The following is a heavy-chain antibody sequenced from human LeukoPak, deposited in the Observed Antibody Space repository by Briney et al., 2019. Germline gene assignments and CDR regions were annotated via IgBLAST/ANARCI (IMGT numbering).Heavy chain of an antibody. Sequence: SETLSLTCTVSGGSISSGSYYWSWIRQPAGKGLEWIGRIYTSGSTNYNPSLKSRVTISVDTSKNQFSLKLSSVTAADTAVYYCARGRRGITGTTHFDYWGQGTLVTVSS. D-gene: IGHD1-7*01. CDR1: GGSISSGSYY. CDR3: ARGRRGITGTTHFDY. CDR2: IYTSGST. J-gene: IGHJ4*02. V-gene: IGHV4-61*02.